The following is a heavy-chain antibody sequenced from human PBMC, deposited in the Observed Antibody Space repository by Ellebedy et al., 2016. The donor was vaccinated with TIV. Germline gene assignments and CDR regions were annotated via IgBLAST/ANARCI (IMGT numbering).Heavy chain of an antibody. CDR3: ARLAAGLYYYYYGMDV. CDR2: IYPGDSDT. D-gene: IGHD6-19*01. CDR1: RYSFTSYW. J-gene: IGHJ6*02. V-gene: IGHV5-51*01. Sequence: GESLKISCKGSRYSFTSYWIGWVRQMPGKGLAWMGIIYPGDSDTRYSPSFQGQVTISADKSISTAYLQWSSLKASDTAMYYCARLAAGLYYYYYGMDVWGQGTAVTVSS.